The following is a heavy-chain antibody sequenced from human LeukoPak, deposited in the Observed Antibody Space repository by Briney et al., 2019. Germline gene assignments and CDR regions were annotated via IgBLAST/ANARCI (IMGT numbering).Heavy chain of an antibody. CDR1: GFTFSSYS. J-gene: IGHJ4*02. CDR2: ISSSSYI. CDR3: AKDFLQDHYGDYDPSYYFDY. Sequence: GGSLRLSCAASGFTFSSYSMNWVRQAPGKGLEWVSSISSSSYIYYADSVKGRFTISRDNAKNSLYLQMNSLRAEDTAVYYCAKDFLQDHYGDYDPSYYFDYWGQGTLVTVSS. V-gene: IGHV3-21*01. D-gene: IGHD4-17*01.